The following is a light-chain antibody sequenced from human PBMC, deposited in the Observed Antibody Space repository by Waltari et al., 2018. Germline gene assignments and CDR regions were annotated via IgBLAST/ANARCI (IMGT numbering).Light chain of an antibody. Sequence: TVLTQSPGNLSLSPGERDTLSCRASQSVSSSSLAWYQLKSGQAPRLLIYGASSRATGIPDRFSGSGSGTDFTLTISRLEPEDFAVYYCQQYGSSPWTFGQGTKEEVK. CDR1: QSVSSSS. J-gene: IGKJ1*01. CDR3: QQYGSSPWT. CDR2: GAS. V-gene: IGKV3-20*01.